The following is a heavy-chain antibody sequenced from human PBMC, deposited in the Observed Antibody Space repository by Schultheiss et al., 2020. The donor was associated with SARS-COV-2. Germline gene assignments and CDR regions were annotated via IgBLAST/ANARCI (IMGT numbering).Heavy chain of an antibody. D-gene: IGHD5-18*01. CDR1: GYTFSSYG. J-gene: IGHJ4*02. CDR3: ARSLPPRGYSYGLGDFDY. Sequence: ASVKVSCKASGYTFSSYGISWVRQAPGQGLEWMGWINPNSGGTNYAQKFQGRVTITAEESTSTAYMELSSLRSEDTAVYYCARSLPPRGYSYGLGDFDYWGQGSLVTVSS. V-gene: IGHV1-18*01. CDR2: INPNSGGT.